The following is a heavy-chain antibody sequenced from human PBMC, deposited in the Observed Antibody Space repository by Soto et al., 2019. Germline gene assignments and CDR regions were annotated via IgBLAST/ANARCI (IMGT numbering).Heavy chain of an antibody. CDR1: GDSISSHDYY. D-gene: IGHD3-10*01. Sequence: PSETLSLTCSVSGDSISSHDYYWGWIRQPPGKGLEYIGSIHSTGITYYMPSLKSRLTISVDTSKRQFSLRLNSVTAADTAFYYFVTPTSASGSPYQQYYYHGVDVWGHGTTVTVSS. CDR2: IHSTGIT. J-gene: IGHJ6*02. V-gene: IGHV4-39*01. CDR3: VTPTSASGSPYQQYYYHGVDV.